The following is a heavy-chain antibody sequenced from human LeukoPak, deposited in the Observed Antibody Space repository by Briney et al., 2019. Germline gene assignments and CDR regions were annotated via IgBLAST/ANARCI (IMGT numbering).Heavy chain of an antibody. CDR1: GYTFTNYY. CDR3: ARVIGPGLGYRSQTVDSSSWPGAFDI. V-gene: IGHV1-18*01. J-gene: IGHJ3*02. CDR2: ISAYNGNT. D-gene: IGHD6-13*01. Sequence: ASVRVSCKASGYTFTNYYISWVRQAPGQGLEWIGWISAYNGNTNYAQKLQGRVTMTTDTSTSTAYMELRSLRSDDTAVYYCARVIGPGLGYRSQTVDSSSWPGAFDIWGQGTMVTVSS.